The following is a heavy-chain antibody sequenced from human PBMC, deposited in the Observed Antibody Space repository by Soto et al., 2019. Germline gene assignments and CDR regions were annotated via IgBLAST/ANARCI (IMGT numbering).Heavy chain of an antibody. V-gene: IGHV4-4*07. CDR3: ARXGITMVRGVIGPNAFDI. CDR1: GGSISGYY. CDR2: IYTSGST. D-gene: IGHD3-10*01. J-gene: IGHJ3*02. Sequence: SETLSLTCTVSGGSISGYYWSWIRRPAGKGLEWIGRIYTSGSTNYNPSLKSRVTMSVDTSKNQFSLKLSSVTAADTAVYYCARXGITMVRGVIGPNAFDIWGQGTMVTVSS.